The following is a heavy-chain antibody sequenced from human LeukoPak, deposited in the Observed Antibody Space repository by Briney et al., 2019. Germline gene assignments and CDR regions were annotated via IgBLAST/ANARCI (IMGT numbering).Heavy chain of an antibody. Sequence: GGSLRLSCAASRLTVSSNYMSWVRQAPGKGLEWVSVLYSGGDTYYADSVKGRFTISRDNSKNSLYLQMNSLRAEDTAVYYCARGATVAGDFDYWSQGTLVTVSS. D-gene: IGHD6-19*01. CDR2: LYSGGDT. V-gene: IGHV3-66*01. CDR1: RLTVSSNY. CDR3: ARGATVAGDFDY. J-gene: IGHJ4*02.